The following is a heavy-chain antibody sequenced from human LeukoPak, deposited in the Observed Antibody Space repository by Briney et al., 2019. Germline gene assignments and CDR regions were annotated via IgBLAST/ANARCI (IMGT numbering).Heavy chain of an antibody. J-gene: IGHJ4*02. CDR2: IKSDGITI. D-gene: IGHD6-19*01. Sequence: GGSLRLSCAASGFTFSNYMMHWVRQAPGKGLVWVSRIKSDGITITYADSVKGRFTISRDNSKNTLYLQTNSLRAEDTAVYYCAKDRSQWLVWDKYYFDYWGQGTLVTVSS. V-gene: IGHV3-74*01. CDR3: AKDRSQWLVWDKYYFDY. CDR1: GFTFSNYM.